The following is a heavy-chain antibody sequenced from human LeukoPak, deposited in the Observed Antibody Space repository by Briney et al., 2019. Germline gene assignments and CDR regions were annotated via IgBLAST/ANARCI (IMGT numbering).Heavy chain of an antibody. V-gene: IGHV3-23*01. CDR3: AKDHGVYDFWSGYYFDF. CDR1: GFTLSSYS. Sequence: GGSLRLSCAASGFTLSSYSLSWVRQAPGKGLEWVSALSGSGGSTYYADSVKGRFTISRDNSKNTLYLQMNSLRAEDTAVYYCAKDHGVYDFWSGYYFDFWGQGNLVTVSS. D-gene: IGHD3-3*01. J-gene: IGHJ4*02. CDR2: LSGSGGST.